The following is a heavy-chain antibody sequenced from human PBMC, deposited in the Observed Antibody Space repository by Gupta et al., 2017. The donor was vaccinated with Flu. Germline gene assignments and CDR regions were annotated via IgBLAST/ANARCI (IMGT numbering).Heavy chain of an antibody. D-gene: IGHD6-13*01. CDR1: GYTFTDYY. Sequence: EVQLVQSGAEVKKPGATVKISCKVSGYTFTDYYMHWVQQAPGKGLEWMGLVDPEDGETIYAEKFQGRVTITADTSTDTAYMELSSLRSEDTAVYYCATGGRDLAAAGTYYYYYGMDVWGQGTTVTVSS. CDR3: ATGGRDLAAAGTYYYYYGMDV. V-gene: IGHV1-69-2*01. CDR2: VDPEDGET. J-gene: IGHJ6*02.